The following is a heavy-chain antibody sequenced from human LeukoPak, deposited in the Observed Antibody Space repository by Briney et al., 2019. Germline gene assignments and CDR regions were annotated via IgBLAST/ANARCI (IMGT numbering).Heavy chain of an antibody. Sequence: GGSLRLSCAASGFTFSSYAMSWVRQAPGKGLEWVSAVTGSGGTTYYADSVKGRFTIPRDNSINTLYLQMNSLRAEDTAVYYCTRTFYLDSSSYFYFWGLGTLVTVSS. CDR3: TRTFYLDSSSYFYF. J-gene: IGHJ4*02. CDR2: VTGSGGTT. V-gene: IGHV3-23*01. D-gene: IGHD3-22*01. CDR1: GFTFSSYA.